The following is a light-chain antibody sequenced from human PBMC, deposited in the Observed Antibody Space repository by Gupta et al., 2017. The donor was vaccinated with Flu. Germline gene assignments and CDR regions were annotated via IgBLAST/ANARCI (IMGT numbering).Light chain of an antibody. J-gene: IGLJ1*01. V-gene: IGLV1-40*01. CDR2: ANT. CDR1: SPNIGAGYD. CDR3: QSYDGSLKSYV. Sequence: QSVLTQPPSVSGAPGQRVPIPCTGRSPNIGAGYDVQWYQHLPGTAPKLLIYANTDRPSGVPDRFAGSTSGISASLAISGLQAEDEADYYCQSYDGSLKSYVFGSGTKVTVL.